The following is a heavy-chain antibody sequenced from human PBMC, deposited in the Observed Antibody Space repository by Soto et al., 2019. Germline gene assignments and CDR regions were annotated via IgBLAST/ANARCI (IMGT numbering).Heavy chain of an antibody. V-gene: IGHV4-31*03. CDR2: IYYSGST. Sequence: SETLSLTCTVSGGSISSGGYYWSWIRQHPGKGLEWIGYIYYSGSTYYNPSLKSRVTISVDTSKNQFSLKLSSVTAADTAVYYCARDSFYGSGSYYYGMDVWGQGTTVTVSS. D-gene: IGHD3-10*01. CDR3: ARDSFYGSGSYYYGMDV. CDR1: GGSISSGGYY. J-gene: IGHJ6*02.